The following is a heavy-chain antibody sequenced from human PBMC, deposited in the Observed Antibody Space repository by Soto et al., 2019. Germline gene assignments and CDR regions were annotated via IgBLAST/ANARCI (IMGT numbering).Heavy chain of an antibody. CDR2: ISGSGGST. D-gene: IGHD3-3*01. V-gene: IGHV3-23*01. J-gene: IGHJ4*02. CDR1: GFTFSSYA. CDR3: AKDPPLRFLEWLPPGHY. Sequence: EVQLLESGGGLVQPGGSLRLSCAASGFTFSSYAMSWVRQAPGKGLEWVSAISGSGGSTYYADSVKGRFTISRDNSKNTLYLQMNSLRAEDTAVYYCAKDPPLRFLEWLPPGHYWGQGTLVTVSS.